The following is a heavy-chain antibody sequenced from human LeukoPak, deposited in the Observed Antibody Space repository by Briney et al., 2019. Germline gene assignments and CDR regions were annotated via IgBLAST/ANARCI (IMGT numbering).Heavy chain of an antibody. CDR1: GGSISSYY. V-gene: IGHV4-59*12. D-gene: IGHD4-17*01. CDR3: AKDNPTTVTTAYY. Sequence: PSQTLSLTCTVSGGSISSYYWSWIRQPPGKGLEWIGYIYYSGSTNYNPSLKSRVTISVDTSKNQFSLKLSSVTAADTAVYYCAKDNPTTVTTAYYWGQGTLVTVSS. J-gene: IGHJ4*02. CDR2: IYYSGST.